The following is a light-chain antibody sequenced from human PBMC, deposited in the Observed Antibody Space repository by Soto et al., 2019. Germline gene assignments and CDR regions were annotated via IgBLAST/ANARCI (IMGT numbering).Light chain of an antibody. CDR2: AAS. J-gene: IGKJ5*01. CDR3: QQRSIRPLT. CDR1: QSISSY. Sequence: DIQMTQSPSSLSASVGDRVTITCRASQSISSYLNWYQQKPGKAPKLLIYAASSLQSGVPSRFSGSGSGTDFTLTISSLQPEDFAVYYCQQRSIRPLTFGQGTRLEIK. V-gene: IGKV1-39*01.